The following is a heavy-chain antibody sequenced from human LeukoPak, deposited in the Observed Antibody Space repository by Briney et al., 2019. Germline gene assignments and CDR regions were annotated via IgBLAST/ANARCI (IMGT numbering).Heavy chain of an antibody. CDR1: GFTFSSYA. CDR2: ISGSGGRT. D-gene: IGHD4-17*01. J-gene: IGHJ4*02. V-gene: IGHV3-23*01. CDR3: ATLPTVTRNY. Sequence: PGGSLRLSCAASGFTFSSYAMSWVRQAPGKGLEWVSSISGSGGRTHYADSVRGRFTISRDNSKNTLYLQMDSLRAEDTAVYYCATLPTVTRNYWGQGTLVTVSS.